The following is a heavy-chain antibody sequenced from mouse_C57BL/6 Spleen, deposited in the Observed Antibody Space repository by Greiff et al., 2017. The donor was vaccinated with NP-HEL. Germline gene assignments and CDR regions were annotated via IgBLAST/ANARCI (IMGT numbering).Heavy chain of an antibody. CDR1: GFSLSTFGMG. CDR2: IWWDDDK. Sequence: QVTLKESGPGILQPSQTLSLTCSFSGFSLSTFGMGVGWIRQPSGKGLEWLAHIWWDDDKYYNPALKSRHTIAKDTSKNQVFLKIANVDTADTATYYCARIAAYSNYEDWFAYWGQGTLVTVSA. J-gene: IGHJ3*01. CDR3: ARIAAYSNYEDWFAY. V-gene: IGHV8-8*01. D-gene: IGHD2-5*01.